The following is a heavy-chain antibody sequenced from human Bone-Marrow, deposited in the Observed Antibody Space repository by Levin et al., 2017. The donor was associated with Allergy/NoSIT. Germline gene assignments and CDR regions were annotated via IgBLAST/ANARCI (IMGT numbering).Heavy chain of an antibody. V-gene: IGHV3-23*01. CDR3: AKVSTMEVTRDWSLDL. D-gene: IGHD2-21*02. CDR1: GFTFRSYA. CDR2: ISGRGDNT. Sequence: GGSLRLSCAASGFTFRSYAISWVRQAPGKGLEWISGISGRGDNTYYANSVKGRFTLSRDNSKNTLSLQMNGLRVEDTAIYYCAKVSTMEVTRDWSLDLWGRGTLVTVSS. J-gene: IGHJ2*01.